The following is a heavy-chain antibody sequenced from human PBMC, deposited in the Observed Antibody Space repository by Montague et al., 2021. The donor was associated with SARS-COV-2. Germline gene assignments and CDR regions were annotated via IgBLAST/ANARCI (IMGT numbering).Heavy chain of an antibody. CDR2: TNDSGRT. CDR1: GGSFSGYY. Sequence: SETLSLTCAVYGGSFSGYYWSWIRQPPGRGLEWIGETNDSGRTNYNPSLKGRVTISVDTSKNQFSLRLSSATAAETAVYYCARGYCSGSGCYYYYGMDVWGQGTTVTVSS. CDR3: ARGYCSGSGCYYYYGMDV. J-gene: IGHJ6*02. D-gene: IGHD2-15*01. V-gene: IGHV4-34*01.